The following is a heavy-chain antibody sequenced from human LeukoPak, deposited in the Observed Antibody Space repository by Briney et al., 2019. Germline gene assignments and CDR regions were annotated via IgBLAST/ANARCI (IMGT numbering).Heavy chain of an antibody. CDR1: GYSFSSYW. CDR3: ASGLDPQDYYYYYGMDV. J-gene: IGHJ6*02. Sequence: RISCKGSGYSFSSYWISWVRQAPGQGLEWMGGIIPIFGTANYAQKFQGRVTITADESTSTAYMELSSLRSEDTAVYYCASGLDPQDYYYYYGMDVWGQGTTVTVSS. CDR2: IIPIFGTA. D-gene: IGHD6-19*01. V-gene: IGHV1-69*01.